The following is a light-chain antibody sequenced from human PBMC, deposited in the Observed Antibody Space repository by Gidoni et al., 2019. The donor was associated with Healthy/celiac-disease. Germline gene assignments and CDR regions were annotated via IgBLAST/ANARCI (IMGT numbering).Light chain of an antibody. CDR1: QNVSSSY. Sequence: EIVLTQSPGTLSLSPGESATLSCRASQNVSSSYLAWYQQKPGQAPRLLIYGASIRATGIPDRFSGSGSGTDFTLTISRLEPEDFAVHYCQQYGSAPRTLTFGGGTKVEIK. J-gene: IGKJ4*01. CDR2: GAS. V-gene: IGKV3-20*01. CDR3: QQYGSAPRTLT.